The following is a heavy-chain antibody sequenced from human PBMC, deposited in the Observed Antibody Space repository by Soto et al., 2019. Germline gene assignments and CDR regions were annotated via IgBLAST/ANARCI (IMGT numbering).Heavy chain of an antibody. J-gene: IGHJ3*02. V-gene: IGHV2-5*02. Sequence: QITLKESGPTLVKPTQTLTLTCTFSGFSLSTSGVGVGWIRQPPGKALEWLALIYWDDDKRYSPSLKSRLTITKATYKNQVVLTMTNIDHVAQATYYCEHKDPFYYDSSGYRDDAFDIWGQGTMVTVSS. D-gene: IGHD3-22*01. CDR1: GFSLSTSGVG. CDR2: IYWDDDK. CDR3: EHKDPFYYDSSGYRDDAFDI.